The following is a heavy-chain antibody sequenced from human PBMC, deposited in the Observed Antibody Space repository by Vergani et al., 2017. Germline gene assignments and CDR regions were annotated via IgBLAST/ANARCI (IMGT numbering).Heavy chain of an antibody. V-gene: IGHV5-51*01. D-gene: IGHD5-18*01. CDR2: IYPGDSDT. Sequence: EVQLVQSGAEVKKPGESLKISCKGSGYSFTSYWIGWVRQMPGKGLEWMGIIYPGDSDTRYSPSFQGQVTISADKSISTAYLQWSSLKASSTAMHYCARLIWGDVVTAMYSPYYYYGMDVWGQGTTVTVSS. CDR1: GYSFTSYW. CDR3: ARLIWGDVVTAMYSPYYYYGMDV. J-gene: IGHJ6*02.